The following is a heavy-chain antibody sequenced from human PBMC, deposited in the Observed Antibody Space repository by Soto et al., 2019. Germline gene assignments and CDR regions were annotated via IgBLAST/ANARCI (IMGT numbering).Heavy chain of an antibody. D-gene: IGHD6-13*01. CDR2: IYYSGST. CDR1: GGSISSSSYY. CDR3: ARHVALSSSLPSWNYFDY. V-gene: IGHV4-39*01. J-gene: IGHJ4*02. Sequence: SETLSLTCTVSGGSISSSSYYWGWIRQPPGKGLEWIGSIYYSGSTYYNPSLKSRVTISVDTSKNQFSLKLSSVTAADTAVYYCARHVALSSSLPSWNYFDYWGQGTLVTVSS.